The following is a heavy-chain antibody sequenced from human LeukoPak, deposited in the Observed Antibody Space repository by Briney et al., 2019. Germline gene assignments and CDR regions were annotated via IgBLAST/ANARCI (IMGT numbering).Heavy chain of an antibody. J-gene: IGHJ4*02. D-gene: IGHD3-10*01. CDR2: ISGSGGST. CDR1: GFTFSSYA. Sequence: GGSLRLSCAASGFTFSSYAMSWVRQAPGKGLEWVSAISGSGGSTYYADSVKGRFTISRDNSKNTLYLQMNSLRDEDTATYYCAKRGPIYSSTPGNYFDYWGQGTLVTVSS. V-gene: IGHV3-23*01. CDR3: AKRGPIYSSTPGNYFDY.